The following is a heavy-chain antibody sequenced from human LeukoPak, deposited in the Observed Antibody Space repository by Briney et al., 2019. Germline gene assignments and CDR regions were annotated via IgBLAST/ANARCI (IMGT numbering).Heavy chain of an antibody. CDR1: GFTFSSYA. CDR3: AKDRSSGYYDY. V-gene: IGHV3-23*01. D-gene: IGHD3-22*01. CDR2: ISGSGGST. Sequence: GGSLRLSCAAPGFTFSSYAMSWVRQAPGKGLEWVSAISGSGGSTYYAGSVKGRFTISRDNSKNTLYLQMNSLRAEDTAVYYCAKDRSSGYYDYWGQGTLVTVSS. J-gene: IGHJ4*02.